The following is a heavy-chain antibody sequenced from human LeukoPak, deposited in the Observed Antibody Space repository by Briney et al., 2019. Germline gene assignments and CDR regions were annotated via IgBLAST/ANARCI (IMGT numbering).Heavy chain of an antibody. V-gene: IGHV6-1*01. CDR3: ARAAIASRLFFDY. Sequence: SQTLSLTCAISGDGVSSNSAAWNWIRQSPSRGLEWLGRTYYRSKFYNDYAVSVRGRITINPDTSMNQFSLQLNSVTPEDTAVYYCARAAIASRLFFDYWGQGTLVSVSS. J-gene: IGHJ4*02. CDR1: GDGVSSNSAA. D-gene: IGHD6-6*01. CDR2: TYYRSKFYN.